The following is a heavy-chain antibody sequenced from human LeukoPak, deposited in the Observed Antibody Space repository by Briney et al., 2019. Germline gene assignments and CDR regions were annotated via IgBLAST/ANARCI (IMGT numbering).Heavy chain of an antibody. V-gene: IGHV4-59*12. Sequence: SETLSLTCTVSGGSISDYYWSWIRQPPGKGLEWIGYIYYSGSTNYNPSLKSRVTMSIDTSKNQFSLKLSSVTAADTAVYYCARDRQQLVRGDHFDYWGQGTPVTVSS. CDR1: GGSISDYY. CDR3: ARDRQQLVRGDHFDY. CDR2: IYYSGST. D-gene: IGHD6-13*01. J-gene: IGHJ4*02.